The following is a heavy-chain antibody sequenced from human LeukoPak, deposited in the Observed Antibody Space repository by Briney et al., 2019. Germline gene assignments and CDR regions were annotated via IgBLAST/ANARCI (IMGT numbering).Heavy chain of an antibody. D-gene: IGHD1-1*01. CDR3: ARVAGANIATWFDT. CDR1: GGSITNVNHY. J-gene: IGHJ5*02. Sequence: SETLSLTCTVSGGSITNVNHYWAWIRQPPGTGLEWIGSIYYSGSTYYSPSLKSRLTISVDTSKNQFSLKLTSVTAADTAMYYCARVAGANIATWFDTWGQGTLVSVSS. CDR2: IYYSGST. V-gene: IGHV4-39*07.